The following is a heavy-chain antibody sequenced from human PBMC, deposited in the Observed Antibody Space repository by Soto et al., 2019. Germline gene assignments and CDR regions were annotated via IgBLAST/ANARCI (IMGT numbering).Heavy chain of an antibody. V-gene: IGHV3-30*18. CDR3: AKDDSYGSGWYYLDY. CDR1: GFTFSSYG. J-gene: IGHJ4*02. CDR2: MSYDGNNK. D-gene: IGHD6-19*01. Sequence: PGGCLRLSCGASGFTFSSYGMHWVRQAPGKGLEWVAVMSYDGNNKYYADSVKGRFTISRDNSKNTLYLQMNSLRAEDTAVYYCAKDDSYGSGWYYLDYWGQGTLVTVSS.